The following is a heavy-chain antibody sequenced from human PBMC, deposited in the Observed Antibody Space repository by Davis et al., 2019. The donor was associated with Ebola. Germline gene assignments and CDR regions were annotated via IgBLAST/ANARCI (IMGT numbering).Heavy chain of an antibody. Sequence: GESLKISCAASGFTFSTYGMHWVRQAPGKGLEWVAVISYDGSKKYYADSVKGRFTISRDNSKNTLYLQMNSLRAEDTAVYYCAKDRGRITIFGVVIRYYGMDVWGQGTTVTVSS. J-gene: IGHJ6*02. D-gene: IGHD3-3*01. V-gene: IGHV3-30*18. CDR1: GFTFSTYG. CDR3: AKDRGRITIFGVVIRYYGMDV. CDR2: ISYDGSKK.